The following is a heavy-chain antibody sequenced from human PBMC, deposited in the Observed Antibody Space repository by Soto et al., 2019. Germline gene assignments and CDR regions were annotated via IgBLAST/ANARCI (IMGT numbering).Heavy chain of an antibody. V-gene: IGHV3-30*18. Sequence: QVQLVESGGGVVQPGRSLRLSCAASGFTFSSYGMHWVRQAPGKGLEWVTVISYDGSNKYYADSVKGRFTISRDNSKNTLYLQMNSLRAEDTAVYYCAKERATVTTYDAFDIWGHGTMVTVSS. J-gene: IGHJ3*02. CDR3: AKERATVTTYDAFDI. D-gene: IGHD4-17*01. CDR1: GFTFSSYG. CDR2: ISYDGSNK.